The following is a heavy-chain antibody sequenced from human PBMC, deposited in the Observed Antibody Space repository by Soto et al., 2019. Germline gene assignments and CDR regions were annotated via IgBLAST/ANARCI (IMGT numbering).Heavy chain of an antibody. CDR3: ARGDWWLFDY. D-gene: IGHD2-8*02. Sequence: QVQLVQSGAEEKKPGASVKVSCKASGYTFTSYAIHWVRQAPGQRLEWMGWINAGNGNTKYSQKFQGSVTITRDTSASTAYMELSSLKSEDTAVYYCARGDWWLFDYWGQGTLVTVPS. CDR2: INAGNGNT. J-gene: IGHJ4*02. V-gene: IGHV1-3*05. CDR1: GYTFTSYA.